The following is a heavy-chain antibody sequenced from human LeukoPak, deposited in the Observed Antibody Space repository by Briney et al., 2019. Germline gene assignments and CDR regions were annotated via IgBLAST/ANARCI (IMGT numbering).Heavy chain of an antibody. CDR2: FDPEDGET. D-gene: IGHD2-15*01. CDR3: ARVLPRMVVAATERWFDP. J-gene: IGHJ5*02. CDR1: GYTLTELS. V-gene: IGHV1-24*01. Sequence: ASVKVSCKVSGYTLTELSMHWVRQAPGKGLEWMGGFDPEDGETIYAQKFQGRVTMTRDTSISTAYMGLSRLRSDDTAVYYCARVLPRMVVAATERWFDPWGQGTLVTVSS.